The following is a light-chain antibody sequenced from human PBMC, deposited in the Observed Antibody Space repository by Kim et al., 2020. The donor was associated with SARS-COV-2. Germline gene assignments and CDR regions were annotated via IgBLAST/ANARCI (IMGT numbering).Light chain of an antibody. Sequence: DIQMTQSPSTLSASVGDRVTITCRASQNVNTLLAWYQQKPGRAPTLLIFDASALNGGVPSRFSARGSGTEFTLTIRRLQPDDFATYFCQQYNVSPRTFGPGTKVDIK. J-gene: IGKJ1*01. CDR1: QNVNTL. V-gene: IGKV1-5*01. CDR2: DAS. CDR3: QQYNVSPRT.